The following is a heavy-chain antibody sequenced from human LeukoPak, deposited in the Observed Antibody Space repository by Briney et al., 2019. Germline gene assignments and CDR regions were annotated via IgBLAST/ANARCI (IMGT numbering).Heavy chain of an antibody. CDR2: ISSSSSYI. D-gene: IGHD6-13*01. CDR1: GSTVSSYS. J-gene: IGHJ4*02. V-gene: IGHV3-21*01. CDR3: ARAQQLGDFDY. Sequence: GGSLRLSCAASGSTVSSYSMNWVRQAPGKGLDWVSSISSSSSYIYYADSVKGRFTISRDNAKNSLYLQMNSLRAEDTAVYYCARAQQLGDFDYWGQGPLVTVSS.